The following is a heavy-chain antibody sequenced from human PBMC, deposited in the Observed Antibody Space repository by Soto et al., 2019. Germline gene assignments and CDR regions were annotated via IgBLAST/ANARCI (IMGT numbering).Heavy chain of an antibody. J-gene: IGHJ3*02. Sequence: LRLSCAASGFTFSDYYMSWIRQAPGKGLEWVSYISSRGSTTYYADAVKGRFTISRDNAKNSLYLQMNSLRAEDTAVYYCARYCSSTSCYTRTHAFDIWGQGTMVTVSS. CDR1: GFTFSDYY. V-gene: IGHV3-11*01. CDR2: ISSRGSTT. CDR3: ARYCSSTSCYTRTHAFDI. D-gene: IGHD2-2*02.